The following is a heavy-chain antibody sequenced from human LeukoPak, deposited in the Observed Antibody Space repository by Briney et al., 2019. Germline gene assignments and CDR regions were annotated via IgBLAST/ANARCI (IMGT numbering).Heavy chain of an antibody. CDR3: ARDLSGYSDY. CDR2: MSDADGSIT. J-gene: IGHJ4*02. V-gene: IGHV3-74*01. D-gene: IGHD2-15*01. Sequence: GGSLRLSCAASGFTHRSYCLHWVRQAPGKGLVWVSRMSDADGSITDYADSVRGRFTISRDTAKNTLYLEMNSLGAEDTAVYYFARDLSGYSDYGGQGTLVTVSS. CDR1: GFTHRSYC.